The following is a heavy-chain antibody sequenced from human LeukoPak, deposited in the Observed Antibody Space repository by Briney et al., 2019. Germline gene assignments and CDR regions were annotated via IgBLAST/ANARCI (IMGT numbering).Heavy chain of an antibody. CDR3: ARSDGYGLVGI. CDR1: GGSISSGSYY. Sequence: SQTLSLTCTVSGGSISSGSYYWSWIRQPAGKGLEWIGRIYTSGSTNYNPSLKSRVTISVDTSKNQFSLKLSSVTAADTAVHYCARSDGYGLVGIWGQGTMVTVSS. D-gene: IGHD3-10*01. CDR2: IYTSGST. J-gene: IGHJ3*02. V-gene: IGHV4-61*02.